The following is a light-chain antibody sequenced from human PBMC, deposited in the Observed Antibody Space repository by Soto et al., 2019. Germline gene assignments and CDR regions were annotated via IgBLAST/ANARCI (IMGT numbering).Light chain of an antibody. V-gene: IGKV1-33*01. CDR1: QDITHS. CDR2: DAS. Sequence: IQMTQSPSSLSASVGDRVTITCQASQDITHSLNSYQQKPGKAPNLLIFDASNLDAGVPSRFSGSGSGTYFTFTIHSLQPEDVATYYCQQYDHLSLTFGGGTKVDIK. CDR3: QQYDHLSLT. J-gene: IGKJ4*01.